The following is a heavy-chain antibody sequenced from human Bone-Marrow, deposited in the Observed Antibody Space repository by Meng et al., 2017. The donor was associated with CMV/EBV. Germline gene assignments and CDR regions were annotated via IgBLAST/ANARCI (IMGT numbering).Heavy chain of an antibody. Sequence: SVKVSCKASGGTFSSYAISWVRQAPGQGLERMGGIIPIFGTANYAQKFQGRVTITTDESTSTAYMELSSLRSEDTAVYYCARGSDPYYSINYYYGMDVWGQGTTVTVSS. CDR2: IIPIFGTA. CDR1: GGTFSSYA. D-gene: IGHD3-10*01. J-gene: IGHJ6*02. CDR3: ARGSDPYYSINYYYGMDV. V-gene: IGHV1-69*05.